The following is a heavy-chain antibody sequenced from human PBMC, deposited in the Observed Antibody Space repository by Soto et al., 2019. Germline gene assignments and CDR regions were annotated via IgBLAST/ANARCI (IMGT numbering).Heavy chain of an antibody. CDR2: ISGSGGST. V-gene: IGHV3-23*01. D-gene: IGHD3-22*01. J-gene: IGHJ4*02. Sequence: GGSLRLSCAASGFTFSSYAMSWVRQAPGKGLEWVSAISGSGGSTYYADSVKGRFTISRDNSKNTPYLQMNSLRAEDTAVYYCAKYYYDSSGYYYNYFDYWGQGTLVTVSS. CDR1: GFTFSSYA. CDR3: AKYYYDSSGYYYNYFDY.